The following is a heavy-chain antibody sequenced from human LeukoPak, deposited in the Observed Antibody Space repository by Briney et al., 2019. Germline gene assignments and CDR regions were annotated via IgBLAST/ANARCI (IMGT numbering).Heavy chain of an antibody. V-gene: IGHV3-21*01. CDR2: ISSSSSYI. D-gene: IGHD1-1*01. CDR1: GFTFSSYS. CDR3: ASQLDFDY. Sequence: PGGSLRLSCAASGFTFSSYSMNWVRQAPGKGLEWVSSISSSSSYIYYAVSVKGRFTISRDNAKNSLYLQMNSLRAEDTAVYYCASQLDFDYWGQGTLVTVSP. J-gene: IGHJ4*02.